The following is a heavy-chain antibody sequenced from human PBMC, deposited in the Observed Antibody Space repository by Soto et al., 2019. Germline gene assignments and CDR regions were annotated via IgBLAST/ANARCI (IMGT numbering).Heavy chain of an antibody. V-gene: IGHV2-5*02. CDR3: VRRLGCSGGSCYSANRPFDY. CDR2: IYWDGDE. Sequence: QITLKESDPTLVKPTQTLTLTCAFSGFSLSTSGVGVGWIRQPPGKALEWLALIYWDGDERYRPTLKSRLTITKATSKNQVVLTMTNMDPVDTATYYCVRRLGCSGGSCYSANRPFDYWGQGILVTVSS. D-gene: IGHD2-15*01. CDR1: GFSLSTSGVG. J-gene: IGHJ4*02.